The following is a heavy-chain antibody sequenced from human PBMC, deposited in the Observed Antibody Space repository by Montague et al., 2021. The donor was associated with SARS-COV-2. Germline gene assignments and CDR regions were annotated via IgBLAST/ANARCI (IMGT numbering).Heavy chain of an antibody. CDR3: VRAGGLDNRPPV. V-gene: IGHV4-4*02. CDR1: GDSIMTTNW. J-gene: IGHJ4*02. Sequence: SETLSLTCAVSGDSIMTTNWWCWVRQPPGKGLEWIGEIYQDWSTNYNPSPKSRVTMSVDKSKNQFSLELNSVTAADTALYYCVRAGGLDNRPPVWGQGALVIVSS. CDR2: IYQDWST. D-gene: IGHD3/OR15-3a*01.